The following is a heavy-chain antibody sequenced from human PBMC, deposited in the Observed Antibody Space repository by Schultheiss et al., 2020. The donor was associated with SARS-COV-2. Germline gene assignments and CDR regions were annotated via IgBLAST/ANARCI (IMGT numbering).Heavy chain of an antibody. Sequence: GGSLRLSCEASGFIFSTYWMHWVRQAPGKGPVWVSRINSDGSSTSYADSVKGRFTISRDNSKNTLYLQMNSLRAEDTAVYYCARDDYGDYHGGGDYWGQGTLVTVSS. V-gene: IGHV3-74*01. D-gene: IGHD4-17*01. CDR1: GFIFSTYW. J-gene: IGHJ4*03. CDR3: ARDDYGDYHGGGDY. CDR2: INSDGSST.